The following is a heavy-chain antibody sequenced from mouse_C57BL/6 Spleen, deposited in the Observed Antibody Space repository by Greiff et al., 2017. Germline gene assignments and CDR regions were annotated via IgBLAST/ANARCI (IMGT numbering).Heavy chain of an antibody. V-gene: IGHV1-39*01. J-gene: IGHJ1*03. CDR1: GYSFTDYN. CDR3: ASEGTTVVDWYFDV. Sequence: VQLQQSGPELVKPGASVKISCKASGYSFTDYNMNWVKQSNGKSLEWIGVINPNYGTTSYNQKFKGKATLTVDQSSSTAYMQLNSLTSEDSAVYYCASEGTTVVDWYFDVWGTGTTVTVSS. CDR2: INPNYGTT. D-gene: IGHD1-1*01.